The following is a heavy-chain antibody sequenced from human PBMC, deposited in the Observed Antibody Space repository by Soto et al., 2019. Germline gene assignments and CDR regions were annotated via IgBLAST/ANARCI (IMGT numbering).Heavy chain of an antibody. D-gene: IGHD4-17*01. CDR3: ARVGTVTSAYDY. CDR2: ISSNSATI. Sequence: PGGSLRLSCAASGFSFSMYSMNWVRQAPGKGLEWVSYISSNSATIYYADSVKGRFTIPRDNAKNSLYLQMNSLRAEDTAVYYCARVGTVTSAYDYWGQGTLVTVSS. J-gene: IGHJ4*02. V-gene: IGHV3-48*04. CDR1: GFSFSMYS.